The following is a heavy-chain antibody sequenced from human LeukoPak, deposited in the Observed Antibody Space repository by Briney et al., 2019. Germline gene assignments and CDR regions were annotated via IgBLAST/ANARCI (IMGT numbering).Heavy chain of an antibody. D-gene: IGHD3-10*01. Sequence: SGGSLRLSCAASGFTFSSYWMHWVRQAPGKGLVWVSRINSDGSSTGYADSVKGRFTISRDNAKNTLYLQMNSLRAEDTAVYYCARETNYYGSGSYYNDLDYWGQGTLVTVSS. CDR1: GFTFSSYW. CDR2: INSDGSST. CDR3: ARETNYYGSGSYYNDLDY. J-gene: IGHJ4*02. V-gene: IGHV3-74*01.